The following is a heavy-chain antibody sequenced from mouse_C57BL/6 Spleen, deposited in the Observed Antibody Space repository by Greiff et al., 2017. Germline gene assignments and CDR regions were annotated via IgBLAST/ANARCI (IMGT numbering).Heavy chain of an antibody. CDR2: IDPSDSET. J-gene: IGHJ3*01. D-gene: IGHD1-1*01. CDR3: ARENYYGPSFAY. Sequence: VKLQQPGAELVRPGSSVKLSCKASGYTFTSSWLHWVKQRPIQGLEWIGNIDPSDSETHYNQKFKDKATLTVDKSSSTAYMQLSSLTSEDSAVYYCARENYYGPSFAYWGQGTLVTVSA. CDR1: GYTFTSSW. V-gene: IGHV1-52*01.